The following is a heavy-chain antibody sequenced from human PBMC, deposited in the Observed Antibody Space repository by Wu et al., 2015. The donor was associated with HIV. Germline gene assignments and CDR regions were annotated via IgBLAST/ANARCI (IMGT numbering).Heavy chain of an antibody. D-gene: IGHD2-15*01. V-gene: IGHV1-8*01. CDR3: ALQGPYCSGGSCYDY. CDR2: MNPNSGNT. J-gene: IGHJ4*02. Sequence: VSCKASGYTFTSYDINWVRQATGQGLEWMGWMNPNSGNTGYAQKFQGRVTMTRNTSISTAYMELSSLRSEGTAVYYCALQGPYCSGGSCYDYWGQGTLVTVSS. CDR1: GYTFTSYD.